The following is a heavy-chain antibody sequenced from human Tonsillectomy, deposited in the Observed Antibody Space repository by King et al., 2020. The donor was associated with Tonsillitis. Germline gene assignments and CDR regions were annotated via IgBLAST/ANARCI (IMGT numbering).Heavy chain of an antibody. D-gene: IGHD3-16*01. V-gene: IGHV4-39*07. CDR1: GGSISSSTFY. Sequence: QLQESGPGLVKPSETLSLTCTVSGGSISSSTFYWGWIRQPPGKGLEWIGSIYYSGSTYYNPSLKSRVTISVDTSKNQFSLKLSSVTAADTAVYYCARGVRGGVWWRWLGDDYWGPGTLVTVSS. J-gene: IGHJ4*02. CDR3: ARGVRGGVWWRWLGDDY. CDR2: IYYSGST.